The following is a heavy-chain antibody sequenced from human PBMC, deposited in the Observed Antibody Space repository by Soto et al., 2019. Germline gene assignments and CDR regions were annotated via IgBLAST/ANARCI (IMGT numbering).Heavy chain of an antibody. Sequence: VGSVKVSCPGSCCTLSRYGISGVRQAPGQGLEWMGWISAYNGNTNYAQKLQGRVTMTTDTSTNTAYMELRSLRSDDTAVYYCARVEIAVAVNYWGQGTLVTVS. D-gene: IGHD6-19*01. J-gene: IGHJ4*02. CDR1: CCTLSRYG. CDR3: ARVEIAVAVNY. CDR2: ISAYNGNT. V-gene: IGHV1-18*01.